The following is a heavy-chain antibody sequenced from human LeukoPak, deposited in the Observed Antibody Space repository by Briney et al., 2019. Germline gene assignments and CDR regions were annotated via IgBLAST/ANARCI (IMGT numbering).Heavy chain of an antibody. CDR2: IRGSGASR. Sequence: GGSLRLSCAASGFSFSDYAMSWVRQAPGKGPEWVSGIRGSGASRYYEDSVKGRFTISRDNAKNTLYLQMNSLSAEDTAVYYCAKVKITMIVVVVTTNGFFDYWGQGTPVSVSS. V-gene: IGHV3-23*01. CDR3: AKVKITMIVVVVTTNGFFDY. CDR1: GFSFSDYA. J-gene: IGHJ4*02. D-gene: IGHD3-22*01.